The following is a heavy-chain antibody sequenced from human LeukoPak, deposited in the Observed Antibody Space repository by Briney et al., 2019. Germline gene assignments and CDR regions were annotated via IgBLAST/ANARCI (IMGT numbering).Heavy chain of an antibody. CDR2: INSDGSST. CDR3: ARGRIAAAGILVY. V-gene: IGHV3-74*01. CDR1: GFTFSSYW. J-gene: IGHJ4*02. D-gene: IGHD6-13*01. Sequence: GGSLRLSCAASGFTFSSYWMHWVRHAPGKGLVWVSRINSDGSSTSYADSVKGRFTISRDNAKNTLYLQMNSLRAEDTAVYYCARGRIAAAGILVYWGQGTLVTVSS.